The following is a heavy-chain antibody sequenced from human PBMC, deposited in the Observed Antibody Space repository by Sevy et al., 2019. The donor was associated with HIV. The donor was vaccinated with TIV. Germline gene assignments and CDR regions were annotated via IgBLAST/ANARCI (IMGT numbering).Heavy chain of an antibody. V-gene: IGHV3-30*18. Sequence: GGSLRLSCAASGFTFSNYGMHWVRQAPGKGLEWVAVISYDGSNKYYADSVKGQFTISRDNSKNTLYMQMNSLRAEDTAVYYCAKDPLPHSGGVDYWGQGTLVTVSS. CDR2: ISYDGSNK. CDR1: GFTFSNYG. D-gene: IGHD6-19*01. CDR3: AKDPLPHSGGVDY. J-gene: IGHJ4*02.